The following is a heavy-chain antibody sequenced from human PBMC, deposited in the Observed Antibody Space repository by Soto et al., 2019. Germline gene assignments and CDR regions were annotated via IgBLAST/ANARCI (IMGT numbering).Heavy chain of an antibody. CDR1: GFTFSRYG. CDR2: ISSSTSYV. D-gene: IGHD2-2*01. V-gene: IGHV3-21*06. Sequence: GGSLRLSCVASGFTFSRYGMNWLRQAPGKGLEWVASISSSTSYVYYADSVKGRFSTSRDNAKNILYLEMYALRTEDTAVYYCARDPSEGRVGNWFESWGQGALVTVSS. CDR3: ARDPSEGRVGNWFES. J-gene: IGHJ5*01.